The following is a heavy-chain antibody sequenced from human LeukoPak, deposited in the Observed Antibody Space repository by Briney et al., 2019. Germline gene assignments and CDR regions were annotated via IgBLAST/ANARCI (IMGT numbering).Heavy chain of an antibody. CDR3: ARESPTTVTYFDY. Sequence: GGSLRLSCAASGLTVTSNHMTWVRQAPGKGLEWVSVTYSGGTTYYADSVKGRFTSSRDNSKNTLYLQMNSLRVEDTAVYYCARESPTTVTYFDYWGQGTLVTVSS. D-gene: IGHD4-17*01. CDR1: GLTVTSNH. CDR2: TYSGGTT. V-gene: IGHV3-66*01. J-gene: IGHJ4*02.